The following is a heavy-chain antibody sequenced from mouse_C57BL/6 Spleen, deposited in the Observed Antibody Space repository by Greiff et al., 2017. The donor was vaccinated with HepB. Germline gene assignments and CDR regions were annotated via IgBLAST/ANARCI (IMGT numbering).Heavy chain of an antibody. CDR1: GYTFTSYW. V-gene: IGHV1-64*01. Sequence: QVQLKQPGAELVKPGASVKLSCKASGYTFTSYWMHWVKQRPGQGLEWIGMIHPNSGSTNYNEKFKSKATLTVDKSSSTAYMQLSSLTSEDSAVYYCAREGWDGGFDYWGQGTTLTVSS. CDR3: AREGWDGGFDY. CDR2: IHPNSGST. D-gene: IGHD3-3*01. J-gene: IGHJ2*01.